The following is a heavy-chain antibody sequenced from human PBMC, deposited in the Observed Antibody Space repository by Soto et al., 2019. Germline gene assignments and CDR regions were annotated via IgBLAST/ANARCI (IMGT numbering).Heavy chain of an antibody. J-gene: IGHJ6*02. Sequence: GGSLRLSCAASGFTFSSYAMSWVRQAPGKGLEWVSAISGSGGSTYYADSVKGRFTISRDNSKNTLYLQMNSLRAEDTAVYYCAKPTPSYNWNEQGYYYYGMDVWGQGTTVTVSS. CDR2: ISGSGGST. V-gene: IGHV3-23*01. CDR3: AKPTPSYNWNEQGYYYYGMDV. CDR1: GFTFSSYA. D-gene: IGHD1-1*01.